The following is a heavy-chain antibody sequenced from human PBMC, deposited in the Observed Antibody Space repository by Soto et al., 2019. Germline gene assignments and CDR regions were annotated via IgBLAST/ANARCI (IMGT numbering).Heavy chain of an antibody. CDR2: ILPIFGTA. J-gene: IGHJ3*01. CDR3: ARRHEFGGNSDAFDV. D-gene: IGHD2-21*02. Sequence: QVQLVQSGAEVKKPGSSVKVSCKASGGSFSREAINWVRQAPGQGPEWMGGILPIFGTADYAQKFQGRVTISAEVSTTTAYMELSSLRSEDMAVYYCARRHEFGGNSDAFDVWGQGKRVTVSS. V-gene: IGHV1-69*12. CDR1: GGSFSREA.